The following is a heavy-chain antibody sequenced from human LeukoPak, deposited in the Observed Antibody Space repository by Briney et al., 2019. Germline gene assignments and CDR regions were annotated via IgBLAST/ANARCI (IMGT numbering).Heavy chain of an antibody. D-gene: IGHD6-19*01. CDR3: ARGSGWSYFDY. CDR1: GGSISSYY. CDR2: IYDSGST. V-gene: IGHV4-59*01. Sequence: PSETLSLTCTVSGGSISSYYWSWIRQPPGKGLEWIGYIYDSGSTNYNPSLKSRVTISVDTSKNQFSLKLSSVTAADTAVYYCARGSGWSYFDYWGQGTLVTLFS. J-gene: IGHJ4*02.